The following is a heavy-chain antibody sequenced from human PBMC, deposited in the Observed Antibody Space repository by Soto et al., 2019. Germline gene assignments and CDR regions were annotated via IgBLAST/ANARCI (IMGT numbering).Heavy chain of an antibody. CDR2: IPSDGSGT. CDR1: GFTFSSYW. D-gene: IGHD3-10*01. V-gene: IGHV3-74*01. J-gene: IGHJ5*02. CDR3: TRVGVGAWFDV. Sequence: EVQLVESGGGLVQPGGSLRLSCVASGFTFSSYWMFWVRQVPGKGLVWVSRIPSDGSGTTYADSVTGRFTISRDNAKNKLAHRMHGLRVEDTAVYYWTRVGVGAWFDVWGQGTLVTVSS.